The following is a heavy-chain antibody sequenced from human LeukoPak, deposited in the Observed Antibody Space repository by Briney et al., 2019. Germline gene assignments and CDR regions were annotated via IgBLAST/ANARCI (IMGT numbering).Heavy chain of an antibody. Sequence: GGSLRLSCAASGFDFKSYSMDWVRQAPGKGLEWISYISTGSAATYYAESVKGRFTISRDNAKNSLFLEMNNLRAEDTALYFCARAYSYCYATGDIWGQGTLVTVSP. CDR3: ARAYSYCYATGDI. J-gene: IGHJ4*02. CDR2: ISTGSAAT. D-gene: IGHD5-18*01. CDR1: GFDFKSYS. V-gene: IGHV3-48*01.